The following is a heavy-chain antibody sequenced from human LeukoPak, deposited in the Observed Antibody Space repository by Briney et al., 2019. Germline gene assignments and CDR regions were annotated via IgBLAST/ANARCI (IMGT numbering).Heavy chain of an antibody. CDR1: GGSFNGYS. D-gene: IGHD6-6*01. Sequence: SETLSLTCAVYGGSFNGYSWSWIRQSPGKGLEWIGEINLGGSTNYNPSLKSRVTMTIDASKKEVSLKLTSVTAADTSIYFCATSSKVVRPDSWDYWGQGTLVTVSS. CDR2: INLGGST. J-gene: IGHJ4*02. CDR3: ATSSKVVRPDSWDY. V-gene: IGHV4-34*01.